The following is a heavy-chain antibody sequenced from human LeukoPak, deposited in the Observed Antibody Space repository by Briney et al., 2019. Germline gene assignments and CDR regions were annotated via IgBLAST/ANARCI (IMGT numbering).Heavy chain of an antibody. CDR1: GYTLTELS. Sequence: ASVKVSCKVSGYTLTELSMHWVRQAPGKGLEWMGGFDPEDGETIYAQKFQGRVTMTEDTSTDTAYMELSSLRSEDTAVYHCATGTQFVVTAYYFDYWGQGTLVTVSS. V-gene: IGHV1-24*01. CDR2: FDPEDGET. CDR3: ATGTQFVVTAYYFDY. J-gene: IGHJ4*02. D-gene: IGHD2-21*01.